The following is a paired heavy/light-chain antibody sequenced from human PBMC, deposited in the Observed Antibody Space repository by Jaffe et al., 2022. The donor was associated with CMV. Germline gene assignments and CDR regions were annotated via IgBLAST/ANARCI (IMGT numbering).Light chain of an antibody. CDR1: QTISNW. J-gene: IGKJ2*01. CDR3: QHYNTYSLT. V-gene: IGKV1-5*03. Sequence: DIQMTQSPSTLSASVGDRVTITCRASQTISNWLVWYQQKPGKAPKLLIHTASILESGVPSRFSGSRSGTEFTLTISSLQPDDFATYYCQHYNTYSLTFGLGTKLEIK. CDR2: TAS.
Heavy chain of an antibody. V-gene: IGHV3-23*01. CDR1: GFTFSSYA. D-gene: IGHD5-18*01. CDR3: AKDARYNGFNENWYFDL. J-gene: IGHJ2*01. Sequence: EGQLLESGGGLVQPGGSLRLSCAASGFTFSSYAMSWVRQTPGKGLEWVSAIISSDTYYADSVKGRFTISRDNSKNSLYLHMNSLRAEDTAIYYCAKDARYNGFNENWYFDLWGRGTLVTVSS. CDR2: IISSDT.